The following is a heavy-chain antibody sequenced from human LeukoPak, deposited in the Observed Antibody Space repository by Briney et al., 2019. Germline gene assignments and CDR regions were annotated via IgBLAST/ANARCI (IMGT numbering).Heavy chain of an antibody. CDR1: GFTFSSYA. D-gene: IGHD3-10*01. Sequence: GGSLRLSCAASGFTFSSYAMSWVRQAPGKGLEWVSYISSSGSTIYYADSVKGRFTISRDNAKNSLYLQMNSLRAEDTAVYYCARDFGQYGSGPYYYYMDVWGKGTTVTISS. V-gene: IGHV3-48*04. CDR3: ARDFGQYGSGPYYYYMDV. CDR2: ISSSGSTI. J-gene: IGHJ6*03.